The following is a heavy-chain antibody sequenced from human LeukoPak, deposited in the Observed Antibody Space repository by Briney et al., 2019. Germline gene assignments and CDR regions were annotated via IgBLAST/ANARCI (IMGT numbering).Heavy chain of an antibody. V-gene: IGHV1-18*01. D-gene: IGHD4-17*01. Sequence: GASVKVSCKASGYTFTSYGISWVRQAPGQGLEWMGWISAYNGHTNYAQKLQGRVTMTTDTSTSTAYMELRSLRSDDTAVYYCASVDYGDSPNGMDVWGQRPTVTVSS. CDR2: ISAYNGHT. CDR1: GYTFTSYG. J-gene: IGHJ6*02. CDR3: ASVDYGDSPNGMDV.